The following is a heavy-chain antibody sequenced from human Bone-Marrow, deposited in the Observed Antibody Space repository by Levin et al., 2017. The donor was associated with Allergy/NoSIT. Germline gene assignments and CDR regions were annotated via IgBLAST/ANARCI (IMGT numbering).Heavy chain of an antibody. J-gene: IGHJ5*02. CDR3: ARGLYWFDP. CDR1: GGSISSGGYY. CDR2: IYYSGST. Sequence: ASETLSLTCTVSGGSISSGGYYWSWIRQHPGTGLEWIGYIYYSGSTYYNPSLKSRVTISVDTSKNQFTLKLSSVTAADTAVYYCARGLYWFDPWGQGTLVTVSS. V-gene: IGHV4-31*03. D-gene: IGHD3-22*01.